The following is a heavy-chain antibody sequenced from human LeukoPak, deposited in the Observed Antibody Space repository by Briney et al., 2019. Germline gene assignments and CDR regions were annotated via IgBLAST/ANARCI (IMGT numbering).Heavy chain of an antibody. D-gene: IGHD2-21*02. J-gene: IGHJ5*02. CDR2: INPDGTYT. CDR3: VGDRDCNINL. V-gene: IGHV3-74*01. Sequence: PGGSLRLSCVASGFNFNTYWMHWVRQVPGKGLMSVSRINPDGTYTNYAGSVKGRFTISRDNAKNTLYLQMNSLRVEDAAVYYCVGDRDCNINLWGQGTLVTVPS. CDR1: GFNFNTYW.